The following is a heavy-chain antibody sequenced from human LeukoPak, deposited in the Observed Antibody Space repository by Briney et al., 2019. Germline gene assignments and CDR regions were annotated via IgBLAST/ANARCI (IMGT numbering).Heavy chain of an antibody. V-gene: IGHV4-38-2*02. CDR1: GYSISSGYY. D-gene: IGHD2-21*02. J-gene: IGHJ4*02. CDR3: ARGWDCGGDCYHY. CDR2: IYHSGST. Sequence: SETLSLTCTVSGYSISSGYYWGWIRQPPGKGLEWIGSIYHSGSTYYNPSLKSRVTISVDTSKNQFSLKLSSVTAADTAVYYCARGWDCGGDCYHYWGQGTLVTVSS.